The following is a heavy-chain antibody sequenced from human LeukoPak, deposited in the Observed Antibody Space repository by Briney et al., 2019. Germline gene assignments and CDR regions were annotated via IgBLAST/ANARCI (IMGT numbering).Heavy chain of an antibody. D-gene: IGHD2-15*01. CDR1: GFTFTDAW. CDR3: ATIVPDVVATLTFDY. Sequence: GGSLRLSCAASGFTFTDAWMSWVRQAPGKGLEWVSVIYSDGRTFYADSVKGRFTISRDNSKNTLYRQMNSLRAEDTAVYYCATIVPDVVATLTFDYWGQGTLVTVSS. J-gene: IGHJ4*02. CDR2: IYSDGRT. V-gene: IGHV3-66*01.